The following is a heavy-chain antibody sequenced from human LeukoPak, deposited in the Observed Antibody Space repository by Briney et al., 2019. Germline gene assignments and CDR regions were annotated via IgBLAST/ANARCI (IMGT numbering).Heavy chain of an antibody. CDR2: ISYDGSNK. CDR3: VRDFTTRDY. D-gene: IGHD3-22*01. Sequence: GRSLRLSCAASGFTFSSYAMHWVRQAPGKGLEWVAVISYDGSNKYYADSVKGRFTISRDNSKNTLYLQMNSLRAEDTAVYYCVRDFTTRDYWGQGTLVTVSS. J-gene: IGHJ4*02. V-gene: IGHV3-30-3*01. CDR1: GFTFSSYA.